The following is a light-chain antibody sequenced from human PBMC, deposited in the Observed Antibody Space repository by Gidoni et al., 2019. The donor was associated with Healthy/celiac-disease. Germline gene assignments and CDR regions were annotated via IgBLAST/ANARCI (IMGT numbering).Light chain of an antibody. V-gene: IGKV1-39*01. CDR3: QQSYSTPPLT. Sequence: DIQMTQSPSSLSSVGDRVTITCRASQSISSYLNWYQQKPGKAHKLLIYAASSLQSGVPSSFSGSGSGTDFTLTISSLQPEDFATYYCQQSYSTPPLTFGGGTKVEIK. CDR1: QSISSY. J-gene: IGKJ4*01. CDR2: AAS.